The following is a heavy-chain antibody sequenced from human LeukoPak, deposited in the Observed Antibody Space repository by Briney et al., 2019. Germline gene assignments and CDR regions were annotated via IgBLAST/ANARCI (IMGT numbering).Heavy chain of an antibody. Sequence: GESLKISCKGSGYSFTTYWISWVRQMPGKGLEWMGRIDPSDSYTKYSPSFQGHLTISVDKSISTAYLQWSSLTASDTAMHYCARQSAGSGYFFDYWGQGTHVTVSS. D-gene: IGHD1-14*01. CDR2: IDPSDSYT. V-gene: IGHV5-10-1*01. CDR3: ARQSAGSGYFFDY. CDR1: GYSFTTYW. J-gene: IGHJ4*02.